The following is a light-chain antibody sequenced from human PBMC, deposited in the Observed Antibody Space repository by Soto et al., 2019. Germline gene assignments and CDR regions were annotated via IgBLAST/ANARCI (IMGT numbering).Light chain of an antibody. CDR2: GAS. Sequence: EIVMTQSPATLSVSPGERATLSCRARQSVSSNLAWYQQKPGQAPRLLIYGASTRATGLPARFSGSGSGTEFTLTISSLQSEDFAVYYCQQYNNWPPFTFGPGTKVDIQ. CDR3: QQYNNWPPFT. J-gene: IGKJ3*01. V-gene: IGKV3-15*01. CDR1: QSVSSN.